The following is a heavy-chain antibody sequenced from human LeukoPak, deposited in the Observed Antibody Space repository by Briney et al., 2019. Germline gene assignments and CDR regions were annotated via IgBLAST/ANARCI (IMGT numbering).Heavy chain of an antibody. D-gene: IGHD3-22*01. J-gene: IGHJ4*02. CDR3: ARVTALYYYDSSGYYYGKPKRRYFDY. CDR1: GFTFTSSA. CDR2: IVVGSGNT. Sequence: GTSVKVSCKASGFTFTSSAVQWVRQARGQRLEWIGWIVVGSGNTNYAQKFQERVTITRDMSTSTAYMELSSLRSEDTAVYFCARVTALYYYDSSGYYYGKPKRRYFDYWGQGTLVTVSS. V-gene: IGHV1-58*01.